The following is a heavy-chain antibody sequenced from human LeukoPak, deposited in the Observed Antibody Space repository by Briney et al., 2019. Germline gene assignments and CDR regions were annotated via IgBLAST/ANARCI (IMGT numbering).Heavy chain of an antibody. CDR3: ARHHIVQFFDY. CDR1: GYSIISDYY. CDR2: IYHTGTT. V-gene: IGHV4-38-2*02. J-gene: IGHJ4*02. D-gene: IGHD1-14*01. Sequence: SETLSLTCTVSGYSIISDYYWGWLRQPPGKELEWIGSIYHTGTTYYNPSLRGRVTISVYMSKNQFSLKLSSVTAADTAVYYCARHHIVQFFDYWGQGTLVTVSS.